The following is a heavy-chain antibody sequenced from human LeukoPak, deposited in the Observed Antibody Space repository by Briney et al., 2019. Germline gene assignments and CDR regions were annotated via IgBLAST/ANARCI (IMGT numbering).Heavy chain of an antibody. D-gene: IGHD3-22*01. Sequence: GESLKISCKGSGYSFTSYWIGWVRRMPGKGLEWMGIIYPGDSDTRYSPSFQGQVTISADKSISTAYLQWSSLKPSATAMYYCASPEGYDSSGYYYWGQGTLVTVSS. CDR3: ASPEGYDSSGYYY. V-gene: IGHV5-51*01. J-gene: IGHJ4*02. CDR1: GYSFTSYW. CDR2: IYPGDSDT.